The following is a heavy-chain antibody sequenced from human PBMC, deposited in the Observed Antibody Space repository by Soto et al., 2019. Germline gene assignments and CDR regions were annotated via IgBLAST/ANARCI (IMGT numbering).Heavy chain of an antibody. CDR3: ATKSNQILFFGELLEASGAYGMDV. J-gene: IGHJ6*02. CDR1: GYSFTSYW. V-gene: IGHV5-51*01. CDR2: IYPGDSDT. Sequence: PGESLKISCKGSGYSFTSYWIGWVRQMPGKGLEWMGIIYPGDSDTRYSPSFQGQVTISADKSISTAYLQWSSLKASDTAMYFCATKSNQILFFGELLEASGAYGMDVWGQGTTVTVSS. D-gene: IGHD3-10*01.